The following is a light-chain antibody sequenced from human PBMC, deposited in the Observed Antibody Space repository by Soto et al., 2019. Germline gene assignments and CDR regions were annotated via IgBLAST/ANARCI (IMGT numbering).Light chain of an antibody. CDR1: ESASSN. J-gene: IGKJ4*01. CDR3: QQFQKWPLT. Sequence: EIVMTQSPATVSVSPGERATLSCRASESASSNLAWYQQKPGQAPRLLIYGASTSSTGIPARFSGSGSGTEFTLTISTLQSEDCAVSYCQQFQKWPLTFGGGTNVEIK. CDR2: GAS. V-gene: IGKV3-15*01.